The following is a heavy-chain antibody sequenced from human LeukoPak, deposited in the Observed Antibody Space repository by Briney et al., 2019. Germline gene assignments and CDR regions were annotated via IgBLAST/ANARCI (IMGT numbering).Heavy chain of an antibody. Sequence: VASVKVSCKASGYTFTSYGISWVRQAPGQGLEWMGWISAYNGNTNYAQKLQGRVTMTTDTSTGTAYMELRSLRSDDTAVYYCAREQEMATIPAHFDYWGQGTLVTVSS. CDR3: AREQEMATIPAHFDY. CDR2: ISAYNGNT. D-gene: IGHD5-24*01. V-gene: IGHV1-18*01. J-gene: IGHJ4*02. CDR1: GYTFTSYG.